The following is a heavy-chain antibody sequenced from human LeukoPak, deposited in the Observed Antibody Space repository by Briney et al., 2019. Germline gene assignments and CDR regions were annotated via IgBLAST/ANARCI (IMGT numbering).Heavy chain of an antibody. CDR2: IGTASDT. Sequence: SGGSLRLSCPASGFTFSSFDMHWVRQPTGQGLEWVSTIGTASDTYYPGSVEGRFTLSRDNAKNSLYLQMNSLTAGDTAVYYCARGPPRGKYYYMDVWGKGTTVTVSS. D-gene: IGHD1-1*01. J-gene: IGHJ6*03. V-gene: IGHV3-13*01. CDR3: ARGPPRGKYYYMDV. CDR1: GFTFSSFD.